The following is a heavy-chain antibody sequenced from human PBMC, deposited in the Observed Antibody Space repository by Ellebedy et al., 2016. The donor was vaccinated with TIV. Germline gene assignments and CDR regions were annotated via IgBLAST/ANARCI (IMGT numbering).Heavy chain of an antibody. Sequence: GESLKISXKGSGYSFSMYWIGWVRQVPGKGLEWMGIIYPGDSQTTYSPSFEGQVTMSADKSSNTAYLQRSNLKASDTAMYYCARHRGVSPRYYYMDVWGKGTPVTVS. CDR2: IYPGDSQT. J-gene: IGHJ6*03. D-gene: IGHD3-10*01. V-gene: IGHV5-51*01. CDR1: GYSFSMYW. CDR3: ARHRGVSPRYYYMDV.